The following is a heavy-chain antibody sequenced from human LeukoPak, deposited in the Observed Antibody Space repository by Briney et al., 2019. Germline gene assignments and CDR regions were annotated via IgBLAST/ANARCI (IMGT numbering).Heavy chain of an antibody. CDR3: AKTLAVAGTARPQNMDV. CDR2: FDPEDGET. V-gene: IGHV1-24*01. CDR1: GYTLTELS. D-gene: IGHD6-19*01. J-gene: IGHJ6*03. Sequence: ASVKVSCKVSGYTLTELSMHWVRQAPGKGLEWMGGFDPEDGETIYAQKFQGRVTMTEDTSTDTAYMELSSLRSEDTAVYYCAKTLAVAGTARPQNMDVWGKGTTVTVSS.